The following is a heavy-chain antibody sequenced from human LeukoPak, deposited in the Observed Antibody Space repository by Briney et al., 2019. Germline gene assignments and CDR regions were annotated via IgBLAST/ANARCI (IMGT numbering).Heavy chain of an antibody. CDR2: INHSGST. J-gene: IGHJ5*02. Sequence: SETLSLTCAVYGGSFSGYYWSWIRQPPGKGPEWIGEINHSGSTNYNPSLKSRVTISVDTSKNQFSLKLSSVTAADTAVYHCARGGQYYYDSSGLFDPWGQGTLVTVSS. CDR1: GGSFSGYY. CDR3: ARGGQYYYDSSGLFDP. V-gene: IGHV4-34*01. D-gene: IGHD3-22*01.